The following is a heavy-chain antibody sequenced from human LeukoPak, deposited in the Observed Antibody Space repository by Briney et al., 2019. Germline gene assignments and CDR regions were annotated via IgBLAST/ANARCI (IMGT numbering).Heavy chain of an antibody. D-gene: IGHD3-22*01. V-gene: IGHV3-49*04. J-gene: IGHJ5*02. CDR3: TRDPYYYDSSGHEWFDP. CDR2: IRSKAYGATT. CDR1: GFSFGDYA. Sequence: LLGGSLRLSCTSSGFSFGDYAMSWVRQAPGKGLEWVGFIRSKAYGATTEYAASVKSRFTISRDDSKSIAYLQMNSLKTEDTAVYYCTRDPYYYDSSGHEWFDPWGQGTLVTVSS.